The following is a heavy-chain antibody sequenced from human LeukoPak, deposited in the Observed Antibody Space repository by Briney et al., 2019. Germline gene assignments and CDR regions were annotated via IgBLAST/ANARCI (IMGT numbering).Heavy chain of an antibody. CDR2: INHSGST. CDR3: ARGIAAAGY. D-gene: IGHD6-13*01. J-gene: IGHJ4*02. V-gene: IGHV4-34*01. CDR1: GFTFSSYW. Sequence: GSLRLSCAASGFTFSSYWMSWVRQAPGKGLEWIGEINHSGSTNYNPSLKSRVTISVDTSKNQFSLKLSSVTAADTAVYYCARGIAAAGYWGQGTLVTVSS.